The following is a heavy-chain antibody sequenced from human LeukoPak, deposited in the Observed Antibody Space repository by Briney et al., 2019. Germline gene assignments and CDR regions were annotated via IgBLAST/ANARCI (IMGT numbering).Heavy chain of an antibody. V-gene: IGHV5-51*01. Sequence: GESLKISCKGSGYSFTSYWIGWVRQMPGKGLEWMGIIYPGDSDTRYSPSFQGQVTISADKSISTAYLQWSSLKASDTAMYYCARHMMGPREYNWFDPWGQGTLVTVSS. D-gene: IGHD3-10*01. J-gene: IGHJ5*02. CDR1: GYSFTSYW. CDR3: ARHMMGPREYNWFDP. CDR2: IYPGDSDT.